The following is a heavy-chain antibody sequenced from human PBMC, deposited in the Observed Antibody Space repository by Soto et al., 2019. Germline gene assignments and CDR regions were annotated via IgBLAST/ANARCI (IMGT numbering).Heavy chain of an antibody. CDR1: GGSISSGGYY. Sequence: SETLSLTCTVSGGSISSGGYYWSWIRQHPGKGLEWIGYIYYSGSTYYNPSLKSRVTISVDTSKNQFSLKLSSVTAADTAVYYCAREIVVVPAAIEALAWFDPWGQGTLVTVSS. V-gene: IGHV4-31*03. J-gene: IGHJ5*02. D-gene: IGHD2-2*01. CDR3: AREIVVVPAAIEALAWFDP. CDR2: IYYSGST.